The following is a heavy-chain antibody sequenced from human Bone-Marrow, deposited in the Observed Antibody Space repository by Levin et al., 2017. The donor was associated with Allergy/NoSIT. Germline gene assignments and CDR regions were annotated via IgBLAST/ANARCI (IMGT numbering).Heavy chain of an antibody. CDR1: GGTFNNYA. CDR3: AREWGYTYGRGGYSDS. D-gene: IGHD5-18*01. J-gene: IGHJ4*02. CDR2: IVPLFSIT. Sequence: SVKVSCKASGGTFNNYAFNWVRQAPGQGLEWVGEIVPLFSITNYAQKFQGRVTITAVQSTNTVYMELTGLTSDDTGVYYCAREWGYTYGRGGYSDSWGQGTLVTVSS. V-gene: IGHV1-69*10.